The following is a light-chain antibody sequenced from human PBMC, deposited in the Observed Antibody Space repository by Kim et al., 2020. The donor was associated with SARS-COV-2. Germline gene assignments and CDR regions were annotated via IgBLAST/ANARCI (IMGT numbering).Light chain of an antibody. CDR2: DAS. CDR3: QQYDDLPYT. CDR1: QDINNY. V-gene: IGKV1-33*01. J-gene: IGKJ2*01. Sequence: DIQMTQSPSSLSASVGHGFNITCQASQDINNYLNWYQQKPGKAPKLLIYDASNLQEGVSSRFSGSGSGTEFTFTINSLHPDDIATYYCQQYDDLPYTFGQGTKLEIK.